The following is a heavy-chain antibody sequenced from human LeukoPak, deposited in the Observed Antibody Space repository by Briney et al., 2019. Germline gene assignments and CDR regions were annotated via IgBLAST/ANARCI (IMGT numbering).Heavy chain of an antibody. Sequence: GGSLRLSCAASGFTFRSHSLDWVRQAPGKGLEWVAVIGYDGVNKFYTDSVKGRFTISRDDSKSTLYLQMDSLRAEDTAVYYCARDFLRGAPDYFDLWGQGTLVTVSS. J-gene: IGHJ4*02. V-gene: IGHV3-30*03. CDR2: IGYDGVNK. CDR1: GFTFRSHS. CDR3: ARDFLRGAPDYFDL. D-gene: IGHD3-10*01.